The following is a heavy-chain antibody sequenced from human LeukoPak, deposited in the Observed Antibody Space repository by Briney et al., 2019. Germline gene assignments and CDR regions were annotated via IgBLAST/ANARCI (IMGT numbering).Heavy chain of an antibody. CDR2: IWYDGSNK. CDR1: GFTFSSYG. J-gene: IGHJ6*02. CDR3: ARDTEPAAIPPYYYYGMDV. Sequence: QTGGSLRLSCAASGFTFSSYGMHWVRQAPGKGLEWVAVIWYDGSNKYYADSVKGRFTISRDNSKNTLYLQMNSLRAEDTAVYYCARDTEPAAIPPYYYYGMDVWGQGTTVTVSS. V-gene: IGHV3-33*01. D-gene: IGHD2-2*01.